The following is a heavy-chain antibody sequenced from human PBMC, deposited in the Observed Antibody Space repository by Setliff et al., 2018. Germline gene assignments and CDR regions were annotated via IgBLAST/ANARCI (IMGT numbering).Heavy chain of an antibody. CDR1: GFTFGDFA. CDR3: ARVYAYSYGFDS. CDR2: IGGRGIST. Sequence: LRLSCAASGFTFGDFAMTWVRQAPGKGLEWVSGIGGRGISTYYADSVKGRFIISRDSSKNTLYLQMSSLRAEDTAVYYCARVYAYSYGFDSWGLGTQVTISS. D-gene: IGHD5-18*01. V-gene: IGHV3-23*01. J-gene: IGHJ4*02.